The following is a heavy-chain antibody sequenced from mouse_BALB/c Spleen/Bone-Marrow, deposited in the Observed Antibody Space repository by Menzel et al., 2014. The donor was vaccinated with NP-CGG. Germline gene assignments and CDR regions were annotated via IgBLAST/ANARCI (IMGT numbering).Heavy chain of an antibody. J-gene: IGHJ3*01. CDR3: AADYYGSSYGFAY. D-gene: IGHD1-1*01. V-gene: IGHV14-3*02. CDR2: IDPANGNT. Sequence: EVQLQQSGAELVKPGASVKLSCTASGFNIKDTYMHWVKQSPEQGLEWIGRIDPANGNTKYDPKFQGKATITADTSSNTAYLQLSSRTSEDTAVYYCAADYYGSSYGFAYWGQATPVTVSA. CDR1: GFNIKDTY.